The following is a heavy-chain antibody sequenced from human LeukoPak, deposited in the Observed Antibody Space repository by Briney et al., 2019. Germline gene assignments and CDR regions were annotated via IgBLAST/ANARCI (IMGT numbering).Heavy chain of an antibody. CDR2: ISSDGTSA. D-gene: IGHD3-22*01. J-gene: IGHJ4*02. V-gene: IGHV3-74*01. Sequence: GGSLRLSCGASGFTFSSHRMHWFRQAPGEAPAWVARISSDGTSAVYADSVRGRFTVSRDNAKSTMFLQMDSLRAEDTAVYYCVRLTFYEGRGHYPDHWGQGTLVTVSS. CDR3: VRLTFYEGRGHYPDH. CDR1: GFTFSSHR.